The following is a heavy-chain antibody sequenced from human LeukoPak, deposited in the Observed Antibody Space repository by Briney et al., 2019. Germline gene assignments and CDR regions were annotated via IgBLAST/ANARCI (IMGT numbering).Heavy chain of an antibody. V-gene: IGHV4-59*01. Sequence: SETLSLICTVSGDSISDYSWSWIRQPAGKGLEWIGRMYWIDQSQSSGSPNYNPSLKSRVTISVDTSKNQFSLKLSSVTAADTAVYYCARDTVYDSSGYRREYGMDVWGQGTTVTVSS. CDR1: GDSISDYS. D-gene: IGHD3-22*01. J-gene: IGHJ6*02. CDR3: ARDTVYDSSGYRREYGMDV. CDR2: MYWIDQSQSSGSP.